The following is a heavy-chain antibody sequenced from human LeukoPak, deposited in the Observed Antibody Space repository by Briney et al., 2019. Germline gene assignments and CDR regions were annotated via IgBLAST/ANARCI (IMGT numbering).Heavy chain of an antibody. D-gene: IGHD5/OR15-5a*01. J-gene: IGHJ4*02. CDR2: FGIGGTI. CDR1: GFAVNTYD. CDR3: AGYGVYPY. V-gene: IGHV3-48*01. Sequence: GGSLRLSCAASGFAVNTYDMHWIRQAPGEGPQWIAYFGIGGTIYYADSVRGRFTISRDSDKNSLYLQMNGLRVDDTAIYYCAGYGVYPYWGQGTPVTVSS.